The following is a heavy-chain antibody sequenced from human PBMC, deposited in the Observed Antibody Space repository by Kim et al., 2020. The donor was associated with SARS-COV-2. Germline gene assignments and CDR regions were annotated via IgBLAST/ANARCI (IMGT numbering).Heavy chain of an antibody. CDR1: GYTFTSYG. CDR2: ISAYNGNT. V-gene: IGHV1-18*01. CDR3: ARDDAHDSSGEIVVFPHDYYYYGMDV. Sequence: ASVKVSCKASGYTFTSYGISWVRQAPGQGLEWMGWISAYNGNTNYAQKLQGRVTMTTDTSTSTAYMELRSLRSDDTAVYYCARDDAHDSSGEIVVFPHDYYYYGMDVWGQGTTVTVSS. J-gene: IGHJ6*02. D-gene: IGHD3-22*01.